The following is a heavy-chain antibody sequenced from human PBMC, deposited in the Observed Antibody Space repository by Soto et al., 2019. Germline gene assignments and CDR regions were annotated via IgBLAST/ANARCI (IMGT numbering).Heavy chain of an antibody. Sequence: QLVESRGRGVQPGRSLRLSCEASEFTFSSYAMHWVRQAPGRGLEWVALISFDGANEYYADSVKGRFIISRDNSKSMVYLQMNSLRPDDTAIYYCARPIPRWSYHYGMDVWGQGTTVTVSS. CDR2: ISFDGANE. CDR3: ARPIPRWSYHYGMDV. J-gene: IGHJ6*02. D-gene: IGHD2-15*01. V-gene: IGHV3-30-3*01. CDR1: EFTFSSYA.